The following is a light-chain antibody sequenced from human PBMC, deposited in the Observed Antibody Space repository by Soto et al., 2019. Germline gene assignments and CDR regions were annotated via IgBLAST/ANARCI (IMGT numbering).Light chain of an antibody. CDR1: QSVTSNS. CDR2: GAS. J-gene: IGKJ2*01. CDR3: PQYASFPHT. V-gene: IGKV3-20*01. Sequence: ETVLTQSPGTLSLSPGERATLSCRASQSVTSNSLAWYQHKPGQAPRLLIYGASNRATGIPDRFTGSGSGPDFTLTISRLEPEDFAVFYCPQYASFPHTFGQGTKLEIK.